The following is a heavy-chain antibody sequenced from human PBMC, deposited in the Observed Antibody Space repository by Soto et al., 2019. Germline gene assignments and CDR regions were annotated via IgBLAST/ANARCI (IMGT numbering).Heavy chain of an antibody. CDR1: GGSMGRDGYS. V-gene: IGHV4-30-2*01. D-gene: IGHD2-2*01. CDR3: ARRRKGQPAYYDY. Sequence: QLQLQESGSGLVRPSQTLSLTCAVSGGSMGRDGYSWNWIRQPPGKGLEWMGYMFHSGSTFYNPSLNSRATISAGRSRNQFSLNLRSVTAADTAVYYCARRRKGQPAYYDYWGQGILVTVSS. J-gene: IGHJ4*02. CDR2: MFHSGST.